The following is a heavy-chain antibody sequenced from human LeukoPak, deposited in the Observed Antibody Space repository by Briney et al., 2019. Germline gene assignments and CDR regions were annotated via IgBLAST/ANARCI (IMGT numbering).Heavy chain of an antibody. CDR2: INHSVRT. Sequence: SETLSLTCAVYSGSFSAYSWSWIRQSPRKGLEGIGEINHSVRTNYNPSLKNRLTMSVDTSKNQFSLNLTSVTAADTAVYYCARGSGVRTYYYYYYHMDVWGKGTTVTVSS. CDR1: SGSFSAYS. D-gene: IGHD3-10*01. J-gene: IGHJ6*03. V-gene: IGHV4-34*01. CDR3: ARGSGVRTYYYYYYHMDV.